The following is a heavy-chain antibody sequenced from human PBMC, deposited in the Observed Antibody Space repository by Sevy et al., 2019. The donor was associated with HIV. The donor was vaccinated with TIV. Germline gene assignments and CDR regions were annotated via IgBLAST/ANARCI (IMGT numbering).Heavy chain of an antibody. CDR1: GYTFTSYG. D-gene: IGHD2-15*01. J-gene: IGHJ5*02. CDR3: ARDECSGGSCYSEWFDP. Sequence: ASVKVSCKASGYTFTSYGISWVRQAPGQELEWMGWISAYNGNTNYAQKLQGRVTMTTDTSTSTAYMELRSLRSDDTAVYYGARDECSGGSCYSEWFDPWGQGTLVTVSS. CDR2: ISAYNGNT. V-gene: IGHV1-18*01.